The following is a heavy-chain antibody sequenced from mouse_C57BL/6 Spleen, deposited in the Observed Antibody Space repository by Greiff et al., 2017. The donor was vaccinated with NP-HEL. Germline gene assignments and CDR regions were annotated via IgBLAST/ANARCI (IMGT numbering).Heavy chain of an antibody. Sequence: EVQLQQSGPELVKPGASVKISCKASGYTFTDYYMNWVKQSHGKSLEWIGDINPNNGGTSYNQKFKGKATLTVDESSSTAYMELRSLTSEDSAVYYCARSQLRLPYYYAMDYWGQGTSVTVSS. CDR1: GYTFTDYY. V-gene: IGHV1-26*01. J-gene: IGHJ4*01. CDR2: INPNNGGT. D-gene: IGHD3-2*02. CDR3: ARSQLRLPYYYAMDY.